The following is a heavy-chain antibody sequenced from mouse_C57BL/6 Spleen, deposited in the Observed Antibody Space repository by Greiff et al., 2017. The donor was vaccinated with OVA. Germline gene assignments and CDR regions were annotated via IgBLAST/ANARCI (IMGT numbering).Heavy chain of an antibody. CDR2: LNPNNGGT. J-gene: IGHJ2*01. CDR1: GYTFTDYN. Sequence: VQLQQSGPELVTPGASVKIPCKASGYTFTDYNMDWVKQSHGKSLEWIGDLNPNNGGTLYNQKFKGKATLTVDKSSRAAYMEHRSLTSEDTAVYYCARSITTVVEEYFDYWGQGTTLTVSS. D-gene: IGHD1-1*01. CDR3: ARSITTVVEEYFDY. V-gene: IGHV1-18*01.